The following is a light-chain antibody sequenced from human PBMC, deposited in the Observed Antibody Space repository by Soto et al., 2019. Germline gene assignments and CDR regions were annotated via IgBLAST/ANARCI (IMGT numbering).Light chain of an antibody. CDR1: SSDVGGYNF. Sequence: QSALTQPPSASGSPGQSVTISCTGTSSDVGGYNFVSWYQQHPGKAPKLMIYDVTERPSGVPDRFSGSKSGNTASLTVSGLQGEDDADYYCTSYAGSNIPVLFGGGTQLTVL. CDR2: DVT. V-gene: IGLV2-8*01. CDR3: TSYAGSNIPVL. J-gene: IGLJ2*01.